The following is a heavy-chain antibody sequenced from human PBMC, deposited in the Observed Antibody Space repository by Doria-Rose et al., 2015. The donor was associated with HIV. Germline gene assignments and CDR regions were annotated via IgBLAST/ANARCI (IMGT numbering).Heavy chain of an antibody. Sequence: QITLKESGPVLVKPTETLTLTCTASGVSLSSPGMGVSWIRQPPGKALEWLANIFFDDERSYTTSLKSRLTISRGTSKSQVVLTMTDMDPVDTATYYCARIKSSRWYHKYYFDFWGQGTLVIVSA. D-gene: IGHD6-13*01. J-gene: IGHJ4*02. V-gene: IGHV2-26*01. CDR1: GVSLSSPGMG. CDR3: ARIKSSRWYHKYYFDF. CDR2: IFFDDER.